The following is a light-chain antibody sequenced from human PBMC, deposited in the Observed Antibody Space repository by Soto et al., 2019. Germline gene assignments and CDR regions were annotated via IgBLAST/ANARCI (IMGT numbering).Light chain of an antibody. CDR1: QSVLHSSHNKNY. J-gene: IGKJ1*01. CDR2: WAS. Sequence: DIVMTQSPDSLAVSLGERATINCKSSQSVLHSSHNKNYLAWYQQKPGQPPKLLIYWASTRKSGVPDRFSGSGSGPDFTLTTSSLQAEDVAVYYCQHYYTTPRTFGQGTKVEIK. CDR3: QHYYTTPRT. V-gene: IGKV4-1*01.